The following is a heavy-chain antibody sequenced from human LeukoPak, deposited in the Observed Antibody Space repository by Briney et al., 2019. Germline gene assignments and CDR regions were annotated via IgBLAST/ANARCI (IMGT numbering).Heavy chain of an antibody. Sequence: SETLSLTCAVYGGSFSGYYWSWIRQPPGKGLEWIGEINSSGSINYNPSLKSRVTISVDTSKNQFSLKLSSVTAADTAVYYCARSGSGYYFNWFDPWGQGTLVTVSS. V-gene: IGHV4-34*01. CDR3: ARSGSGYYFNWFDP. D-gene: IGHD3-22*01. CDR2: INSSGSI. J-gene: IGHJ5*02. CDR1: GGSFSGYY.